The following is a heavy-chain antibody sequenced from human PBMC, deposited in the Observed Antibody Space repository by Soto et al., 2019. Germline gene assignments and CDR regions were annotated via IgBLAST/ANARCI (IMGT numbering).Heavy chain of an antibody. CDR2: IYYSGST. CDR1: GGSISSYY. J-gene: IGHJ6*03. CDR3: ARGRLRYYYYYYMDV. V-gene: IGHV4-59*01. Sequence: SETLSLTCTVSGGSISSYYWSWIRQPPGKGLEWIGYIYYSGSTNYNPSLKSRVTISVDTSKNQFSLKLSSVTAADTAVYYCARGRLRYYYYYYMDVWGKGTTVTVSS.